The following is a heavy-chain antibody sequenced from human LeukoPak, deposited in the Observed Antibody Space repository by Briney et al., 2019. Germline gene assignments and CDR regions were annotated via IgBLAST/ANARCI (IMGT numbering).Heavy chain of an antibody. CDR1: GFTFSSYA. CDR2: MSHDGGIE. D-gene: IGHD2/OR15-2a*01. J-gene: IGHJ6*02. CDR3: ARAKIIHSITHMDV. V-gene: IGHV3-30*03. Sequence: GRSLRLSCAASGFTFSSYAMSWVRQAPGKGLEWVAVMSHDGGIEKYADSVKGRFTISRDNSKKTLYLQMNGLRSDDAAVYYCARAKIIHSITHMDVWGQGTTVTVSS.